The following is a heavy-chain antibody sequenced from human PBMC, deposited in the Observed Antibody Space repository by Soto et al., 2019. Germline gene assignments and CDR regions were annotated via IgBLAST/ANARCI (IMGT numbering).Heavy chain of an antibody. CDR2: IWYDGSSQ. CDR3: ARDRGSSSGHGTDV. V-gene: IGHV3-33*01. Sequence: GGSLRLSCAASGFTFSSYGLHWVRQAPGRGLEWVAVIWYDGSSQYYADSVKGRFTISRDNSKNTLYLQMNSLRAEDTAVYYCARDRGSSSGHGTDVWGPGTTVTVSS. CDR1: GFTFSSYG. D-gene: IGHD6-6*01. J-gene: IGHJ6*02.